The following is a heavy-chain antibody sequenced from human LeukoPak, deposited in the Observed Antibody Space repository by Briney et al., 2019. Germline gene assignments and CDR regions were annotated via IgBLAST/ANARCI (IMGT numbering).Heavy chain of an antibody. Sequence: GGSLRLSCAASGFTFNTYAMSWVRQAPGKGLEWVSGISASGGSTYYADSVKGRFTISRDNSKNTLYLQMNSLRAEDTAVYYCATVESNYYDSSGPSGAFDIWGQGTMVTVSS. CDR3: ATVESNYYDSSGPSGAFDI. J-gene: IGHJ3*02. V-gene: IGHV3-23*01. CDR1: GFTFNTYA. CDR2: ISASGGST. D-gene: IGHD3-22*01.